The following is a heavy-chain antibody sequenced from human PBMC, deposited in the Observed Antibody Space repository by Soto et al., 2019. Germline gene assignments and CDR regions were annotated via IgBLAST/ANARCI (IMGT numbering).Heavy chain of an antibody. J-gene: IGHJ4*02. Sequence: PGGSLRLSCAASGFTFSSHSINWVRQAPGKGLEWVSHISGSSSTIYYADSVKGRFTISRDNAKNTLYLQMNSLRAEDTAVYYCARDLGEYSYGLDWGQGTLVTVAS. D-gene: IGHD5-18*01. CDR1: GFTFSSHS. V-gene: IGHV3-48*01. CDR2: ISGSSSTI. CDR3: ARDLGEYSYGLD.